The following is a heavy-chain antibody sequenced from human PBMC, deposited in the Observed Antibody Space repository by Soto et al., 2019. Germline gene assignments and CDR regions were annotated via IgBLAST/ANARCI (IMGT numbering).Heavy chain of an antibody. CDR1: GFTVSDYY. D-gene: IGHD1-1*01. Sequence: GGSLRLSCAASGFTVSDYYLSWIRQAPGKGLEWLSYSSNSGTYTRYADSVKGRFSISRANAKSSLCLQINSLSGGATPTYYCARSGNNYNFLDYWGQGTPVTVSS. J-gene: IGHJ4*02. V-gene: IGHV3-11*03. CDR3: ARSGNNYNFLDY. CDR2: SSNSGTYT.